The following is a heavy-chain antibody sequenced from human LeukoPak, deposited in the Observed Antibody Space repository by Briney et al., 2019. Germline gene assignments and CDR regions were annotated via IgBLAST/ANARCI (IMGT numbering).Heavy chain of an antibody. D-gene: IGHD2-15*01. CDR1: GESLNSYY. Sequence: SETLSLTCAVYGESLNSYYWSWVRQPPGEGLEWIGEIYESATTEYNPSLKSRVTISMVPSKQQFSLSLSSVTAADTAVYYCARGAWATRLGSWGLGTPVIVSS. V-gene: IGHV4-34*01. J-gene: IGHJ4*02. CDR3: ARGAWATRLGS. CDR2: IYESATT.